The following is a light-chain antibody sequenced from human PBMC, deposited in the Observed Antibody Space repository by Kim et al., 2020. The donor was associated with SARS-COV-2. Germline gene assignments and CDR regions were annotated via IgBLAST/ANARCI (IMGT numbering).Light chain of an antibody. CDR3: KQYGSSTYT. CDR2: GAC. J-gene: IGKJ2*01. V-gene: IGKV3-20*01. CDR1: QSVSSSD. Sequence: GKRATLDWRDRQSVSSSDVARDQQKPGQDPRLLIYGACRRATGIQDRCSGSGAGTDCTNTISRLEPEESAEDYCKQYGSSTYTFGQGTKREI.